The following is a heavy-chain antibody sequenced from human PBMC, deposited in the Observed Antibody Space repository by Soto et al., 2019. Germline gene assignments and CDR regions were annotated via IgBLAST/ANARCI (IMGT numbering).Heavy chain of an antibody. J-gene: IGHJ5*02. D-gene: IGHD3-10*01. Sequence: SETVSLTCGVYGGTFRSYYWILVRQPPGKGLEWIGEVNHSGEATYNPSLQSRITISLDTSNNKFSLKMTYVTAADTAMYFCTRAERFRRSSADPWGPRT. CDR3: TRAERFRRSSADP. CDR2: VNHSGEA. V-gene: IGHV4-34*08. CDR1: GGTFRSYY.